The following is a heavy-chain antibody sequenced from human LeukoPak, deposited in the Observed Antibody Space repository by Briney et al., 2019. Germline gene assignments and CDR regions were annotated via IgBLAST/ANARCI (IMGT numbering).Heavy chain of an antibody. D-gene: IGHD6-19*01. CDR3: AREGGGIAVADTYFDY. Sequence: PGGSLRLSCAASGFTFSSYAMHWVRQAPGKGLEWVAVISYDGSNKYYADSVKGRFTISRDNSTNTLYLQMNSLRAEDTAVYYCAREGGGIAVADTYFDYWGQGTLVTVSS. CDR2: ISYDGSNK. CDR1: GFTFSSYA. J-gene: IGHJ4*02. V-gene: IGHV3-30*04.